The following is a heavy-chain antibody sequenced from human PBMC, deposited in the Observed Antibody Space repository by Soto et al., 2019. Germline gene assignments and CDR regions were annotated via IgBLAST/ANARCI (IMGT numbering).Heavy chain of an antibody. CDR1: GGSFSGYY. D-gene: IGHD2-15*01. J-gene: IGHJ6*03. CDR3: ARGFPRYSNYYYYYMDV. Sequence: SETLSLTCAVYGGSFSGYYWSWIRQPPGKGLEWIGEINHSGSTNYNPSLKSRVTISVDTSKNQFSLKLSSVTAADTAVHYCARGFPRYSNYYYYYMDVWGKGTTVTVSS. CDR2: INHSGST. V-gene: IGHV4-34*01.